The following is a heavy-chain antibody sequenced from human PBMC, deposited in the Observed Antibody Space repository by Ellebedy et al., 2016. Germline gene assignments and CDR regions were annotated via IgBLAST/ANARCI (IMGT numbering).Heavy chain of an antibody. Sequence: GESLKISCAASGFTFSSYSMNWVRQAPGKGLEWVSYISSSSTTIYYADSVKGRFNISRDNSKNTLFLEMNRLRAEDTAVYYCARALALAGTGGFYWGQGTLVTVSS. CDR1: GFTFSSYS. J-gene: IGHJ4*02. CDR3: ARALALAGTGGFY. CDR2: ISSSSTTI. D-gene: IGHD6-19*01. V-gene: IGHV3-48*04.